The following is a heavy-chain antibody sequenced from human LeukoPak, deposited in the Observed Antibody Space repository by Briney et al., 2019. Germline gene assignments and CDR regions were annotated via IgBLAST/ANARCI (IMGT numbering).Heavy chain of an antibody. J-gene: IGHJ6*03. CDR1: GGSISSSSYY. CDR2: IYYSGST. V-gene: IGHV4-39*01. CDR3: ARLYGVKGYYYYYMDV. D-gene: IGHD4-17*01. Sequence: SGTLSLTCTVSGGSISSSSYYWGWIRQPPGKGLEWIGSIYYSGSTYYNPSLKSRVTISVDTSKNQFSLKLSSVTAADTAVYYCARLYGVKGYYYYYMDVWGKGTTVIVSS.